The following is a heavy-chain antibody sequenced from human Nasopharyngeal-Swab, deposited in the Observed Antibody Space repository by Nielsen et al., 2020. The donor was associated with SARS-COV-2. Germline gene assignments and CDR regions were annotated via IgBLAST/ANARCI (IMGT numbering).Heavy chain of an antibody. D-gene: IGHD3-3*01. V-gene: IGHV1-24*01. CDR2: FDRVDGKP. CDR1: EYSLTELS. CDR3: VTVIRTIFGVDFGNSAFDS. Sequence: ASVKVSCKVSEYSLTELSMHWVRQTPGKGLERMGGFDRVDGKPIYSEKFQGRLTMTEDRSTDTAFMELSSLTSDDTALYYCVTVIRTIFGVDFGNSAFDSWGPGTLVTVSS. J-gene: IGHJ4*01.